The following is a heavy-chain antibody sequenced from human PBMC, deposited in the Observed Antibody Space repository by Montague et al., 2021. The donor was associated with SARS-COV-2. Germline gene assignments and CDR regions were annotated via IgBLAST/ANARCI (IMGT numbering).Heavy chain of an antibody. J-gene: IGHJ4*02. V-gene: IGHV4-59*01. D-gene: IGHD5-12*01. CDR2: IYYSGST. CDR3: VRAYSGYDYFHY. CDR1: GGSISSYY. Sequence: SETRSLTCTVSGGSISSYYWSWIRQPPGKGLEWIGYIYYSGSTNXNPSLKSRVTISVDTSKNQFSLKLSSVTAADTAVYYCVRAYSGYDYFHYWGQGTLVTVSS.